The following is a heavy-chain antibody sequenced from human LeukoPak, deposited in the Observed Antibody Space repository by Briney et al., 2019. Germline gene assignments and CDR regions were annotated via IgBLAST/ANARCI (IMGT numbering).Heavy chain of an antibody. Sequence: NPSQTLSLTCTVSGGSISSGSYYWSWIRQPAGKGLEWIGRIYTSGSTNYNPSLKSRVTISVDTSKNQFSLKLSSVTAADTAVYYCASSSSWYRSSGRYFDSWGQGTLVTVSS. CDR2: IYTSGST. D-gene: IGHD6-13*01. J-gene: IGHJ4*02. V-gene: IGHV4-61*02. CDR3: ASSSSWYRSSGRYFDS. CDR1: GGSISSGSYY.